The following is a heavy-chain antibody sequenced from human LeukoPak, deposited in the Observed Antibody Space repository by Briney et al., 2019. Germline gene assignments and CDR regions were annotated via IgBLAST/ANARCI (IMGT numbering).Heavy chain of an antibody. CDR2: VYYTGTT. D-gene: IGHD3-16*01. CDR3: ARDRGGRYYVGSNWFDP. J-gene: IGHJ5*02. Sequence: SETLSLTCSVSGDSIISRYWSWIRQPPGKGLEWIGYVYYTGTTNYNPSLKSRVTISVDTSKNQFSLKLSSVTAADTAVYYCARDRGGRYYVGSNWFDPWGQGTLVTVSS. V-gene: IGHV4-59*11. CDR1: GDSIISRY.